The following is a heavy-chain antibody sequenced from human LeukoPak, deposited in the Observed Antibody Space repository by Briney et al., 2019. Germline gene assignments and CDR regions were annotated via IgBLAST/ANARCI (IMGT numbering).Heavy chain of an antibody. D-gene: IGHD6-13*01. CDR3: ARDPFGAAATWFDP. J-gene: IGHJ5*02. CDR2: IYFSGST. V-gene: IGHV4-39*07. CDR1: GGSISSSSYY. Sequence: SETLSLTCTVSGGSISSSSYYWGWIRQPPGKGLEWIGSIYFSGSTYYNPSLKSQVTISVDTSKNQFSLKLSSVTAADTAVYYCARDPFGAAATWFDPWGQGTLVTVSS.